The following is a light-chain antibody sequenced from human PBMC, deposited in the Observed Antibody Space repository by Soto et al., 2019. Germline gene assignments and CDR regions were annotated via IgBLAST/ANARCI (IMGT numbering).Light chain of an antibody. V-gene: IGLV2-8*01. J-gene: IGLJ3*02. CDR2: EVS. Sequence: QSVLTQPPSASGSPGQSVTISCTGTSRDVGGYNFVSWYQQHPGKAPKLMIFEVSKRPSGVPDRFSGSKSGNTASLTVSGLQAEDEADYYCSSYAGSNNFEVFGGGTKLTVL. CDR1: SRDVGGYNF. CDR3: SSYAGSNNFEV.